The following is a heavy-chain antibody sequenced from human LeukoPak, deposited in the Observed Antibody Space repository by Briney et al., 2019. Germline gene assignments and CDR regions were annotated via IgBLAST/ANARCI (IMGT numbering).Heavy chain of an antibody. Sequence: SETLSLTCSVSGGSITSYYWSWIRQPPGKGLEWIGSIYYSGSTNYNPSLKSRVTISVDTSKNQFSLKLSSVTAADTALYYCARENGYRYDYWGQGTLVTVSS. CDR2: IYYSGST. V-gene: IGHV4-59*01. CDR1: GGSITSYY. CDR3: ARENGYRYDY. D-gene: IGHD5-18*01. J-gene: IGHJ4*02.